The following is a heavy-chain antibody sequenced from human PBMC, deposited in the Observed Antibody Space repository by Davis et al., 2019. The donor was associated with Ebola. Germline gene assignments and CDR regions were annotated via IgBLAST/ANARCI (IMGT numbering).Heavy chain of an antibody. CDR1: GFTFSNYW. J-gene: IGHJ4*02. CDR2: INDDGSST. Sequence: GESLKISCAASGFTFSNYWMHWLRQAPGKGLVRVSHINDDGSSTSYADSVKGRFTISRDNVKNILYLQMNSLRAEDTAVYYCAQSTIGGQGTLVTVSS. D-gene: IGHD1-1*01. V-gene: IGHV3-74*01. CDR3: AQSTI.